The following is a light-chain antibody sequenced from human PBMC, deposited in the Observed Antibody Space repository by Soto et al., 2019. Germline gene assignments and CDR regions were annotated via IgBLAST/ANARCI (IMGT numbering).Light chain of an antibody. J-gene: IGKJ3*01. CDR2: AAS. Sequence: DIQLTQSPSFLSASVGDRVTITCRASQGISSYLAWYQQKPGKAPKLLIYAASTLQSGVPSRFSGSGSGTEFTLTISSLQPEDFATYYCQQLNSYPITFGPGPKVDIK. CDR3: QQLNSYPIT. CDR1: QGISSY. V-gene: IGKV1-9*01.